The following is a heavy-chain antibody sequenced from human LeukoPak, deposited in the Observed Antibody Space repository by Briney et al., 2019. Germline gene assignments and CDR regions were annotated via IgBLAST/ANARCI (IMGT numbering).Heavy chain of an antibody. Sequence: SETLSLTCTVSGGSISSYYWSWIRQPPGKGLEWIGHIYYSGSTNYNPSLKSRVTISVDTSKNQFSLKLSSVTAADTAVYYCARDGLDWGSDYWGQGTLVTVSS. V-gene: IGHV4-59*01. CDR1: GGSISSYY. J-gene: IGHJ4*02. CDR3: ARDGLDWGSDY. D-gene: IGHD7-27*01. CDR2: IYYSGST.